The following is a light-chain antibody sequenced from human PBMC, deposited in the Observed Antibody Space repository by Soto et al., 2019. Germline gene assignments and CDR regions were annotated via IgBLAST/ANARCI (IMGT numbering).Light chain of an antibody. CDR2: GNT. CDR3: QSYDSSLSGWGV. Sequence: QSVLMQPPSLSGAPGQRVTISCTGSSSNIGAGYDVHWYQQLPGTAPKLLIYGNTNRPSGVPDRFSGSKSGTSASLAITGLQAEDEPDYYCQSYDSSLSGWGVFGGGTKLTVL. CDR1: SSNIGAGYD. J-gene: IGLJ2*01. V-gene: IGLV1-40*01.